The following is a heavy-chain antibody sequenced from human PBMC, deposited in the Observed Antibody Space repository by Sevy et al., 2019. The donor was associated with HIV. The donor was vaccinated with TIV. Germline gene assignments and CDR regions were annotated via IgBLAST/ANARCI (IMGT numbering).Heavy chain of an antibody. D-gene: IGHD4-17*01. V-gene: IGHV3-33*01. CDR1: GFTFSTYG. CDR3: ARDLEFYDYGDYGPAFMPDY. J-gene: IGHJ4*02. Sequence: GGSLRLSCAASGFTFSTYGMHWVHQAPDKGLEWVAVIWFDGSNTYYADSVKGRFTISRDIAKNTLHLQMNSLRAEDTAVYYCARDLEFYDYGDYGPAFMPDYWGQGTLVTVSS. CDR2: IWFDGSNT.